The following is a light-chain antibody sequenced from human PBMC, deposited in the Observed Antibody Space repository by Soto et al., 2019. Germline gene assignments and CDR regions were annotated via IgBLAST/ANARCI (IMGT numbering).Light chain of an antibody. V-gene: IGKV3-11*01. CDR2: QTT. CDR1: QYINTR. CDR3: HQRQSWPRT. Sequence: IVLTQSPATLCSFPGDRVTLSCRSSQYINTRLAWYQHRPGQAPRLRIYQTTIRAAGIPARFSASGSGTDFTLTISDVQPEDFALYYCHQRQSWPRTFGQGTKVDI. J-gene: IGKJ1*01.